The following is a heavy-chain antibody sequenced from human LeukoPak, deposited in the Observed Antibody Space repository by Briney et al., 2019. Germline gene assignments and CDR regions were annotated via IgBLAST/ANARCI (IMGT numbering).Heavy chain of an antibody. CDR1: GYTFTGYY. D-gene: IGHD1-26*01. Sequence: GAAVTVTCKCSGYTFTGYYMRWMRQPPAEGLEWMGWINPNSGGTNYAQKFQGRVTMTRDTTISTAYMEQSRLRAAGTAVYYCARGVGATNVGYWGQGTLVTVSS. V-gene: IGHV1-2*02. CDR2: INPNSGGT. CDR3: ARGVGATNVGY. J-gene: IGHJ4*02.